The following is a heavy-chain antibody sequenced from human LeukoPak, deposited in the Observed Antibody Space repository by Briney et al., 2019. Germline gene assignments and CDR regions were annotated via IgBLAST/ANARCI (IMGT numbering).Heavy chain of an antibody. J-gene: IGHJ4*02. Sequence: SETLSLTCAVYGGSFSGYYWSWIRQPPGKGLEWIGEINHSGSTNYNPSLKSRVTIPVGTSKNQFSLKLSSVTAADTAVYYCARAPPQGYGDYADDYWGQGTLVTVSS. CDR1: GGSFSGYY. CDR3: ARAPPQGYGDYADDY. D-gene: IGHD4-17*01. V-gene: IGHV4-34*01. CDR2: INHSGST.